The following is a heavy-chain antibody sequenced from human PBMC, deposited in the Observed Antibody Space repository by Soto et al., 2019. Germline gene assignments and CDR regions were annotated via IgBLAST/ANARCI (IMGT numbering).Heavy chain of an antibody. D-gene: IGHD6-13*01. J-gene: IGHJ4*02. V-gene: IGHV4-61*01. CDR2: IYYSGST. Sequence: QVQLQESGPGLVKPSETLSLTCTVSGGSVSSGSYYWSWIRQPPGKGLEWIGYIYYSGSTNYNPSLKSRVTISVDTSKNQFSLKLSSVTAADTVVYYCAREAAGTYYWGQGTLVTVSS. CDR1: GGSVSSGSYY. CDR3: AREAAGTYY.